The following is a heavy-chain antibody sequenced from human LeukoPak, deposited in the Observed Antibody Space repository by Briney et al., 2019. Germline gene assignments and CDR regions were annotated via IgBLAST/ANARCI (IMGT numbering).Heavy chain of an antibody. CDR1: GYSISSGYY. CDR3: ARHVHIPPEYYFDY. Sequence: SXTLSLTCAVSGYSISSGYYWGWIRPPPGKGLEWIGSIYHSGSTYYNPSLKSRVTISVDTAKNQFSLKLSSVTAADTAVYYYARHVHIPPEYYFDYWGQETLVTVSS. CDR2: IYHSGST. V-gene: IGHV4-38-2*01. J-gene: IGHJ4*02. D-gene: IGHD1-14*01.